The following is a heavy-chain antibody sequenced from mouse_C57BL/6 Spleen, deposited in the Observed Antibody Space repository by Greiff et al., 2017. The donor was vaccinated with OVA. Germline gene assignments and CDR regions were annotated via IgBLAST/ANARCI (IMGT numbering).Heavy chain of an antibody. CDR2: IRNKANGYTT. D-gene: IGHD2-4*01. CDR3: ARIYYDYDEYDFDY. CDR1: GFTFTDYY. Sequence: DVHLVESGGGLVQPGGSLSLSCAASGFTFTDYYMSWVRQPPGKGLEWLGFIRNKANGYTTEYSASVKGRFTISRDNSQSILYLQMNALRAEDSASYYCARIYYDYDEYDFDYWGQGTTLTVSS. V-gene: IGHV7-3*01. J-gene: IGHJ2*01.